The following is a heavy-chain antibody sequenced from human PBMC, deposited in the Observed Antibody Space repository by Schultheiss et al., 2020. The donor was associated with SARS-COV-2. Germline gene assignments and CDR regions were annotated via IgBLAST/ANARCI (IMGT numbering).Heavy chain of an antibody. CDR2: IKSKTDGGTT. CDR1: GFTFSNAW. CDR3: ARVSVVPAAIYYYYYMDV. J-gene: IGHJ6*03. V-gene: IGHV3-15*07. Sequence: GGSLRLSCAASGFTFSNAWMNWVRQAPGKGLEWVGRIKSKTDGGTTDYAAPVKGRFTISRDDSKNTLYLQMNSLKTEDTAVYYCARVSVVPAAIYYYYYMDVWGKGTTVTVSS. D-gene: IGHD2-2*01.